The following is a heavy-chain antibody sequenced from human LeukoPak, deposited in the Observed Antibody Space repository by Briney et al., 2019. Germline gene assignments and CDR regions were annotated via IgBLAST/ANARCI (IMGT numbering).Heavy chain of an antibody. CDR1: GFTFSSYG. D-gene: IGHD3-22*01. Sequence: GGSLRLSCAASGFTFSSYGMHWVRQAPGKGLERVAFIRYDGSNKYYADSVKGRFTISRDNSKNTLYLQMNSLRAEDTAVYYCAKDRNPYYYDSSGYFDYWGQGTLVTVSS. CDR3: AKDRNPYYYDSSGYFDY. J-gene: IGHJ4*02. CDR2: IRYDGSNK. V-gene: IGHV3-30*02.